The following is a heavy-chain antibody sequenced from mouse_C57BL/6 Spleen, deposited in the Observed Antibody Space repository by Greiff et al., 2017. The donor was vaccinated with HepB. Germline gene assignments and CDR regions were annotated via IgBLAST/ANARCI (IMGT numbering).Heavy chain of an antibody. CDR1: GYTFTSYW. J-gene: IGHJ1*03. CDR2: IDPSDSYT. D-gene: IGHD1-1*01. Sequence: QVQLQQPGAELVMPGASVKLSCKASGYTFTSYWMHWVKQRPGQGLEWIGEIDPSDSYTNYNQKLKGKSTLTVDKSSSTAYMQLSSLTSEDSAVYYCATLITTVVGGNFDVWGTGTTVTVSS. V-gene: IGHV1-69*01. CDR3: ATLITTVVGGNFDV.